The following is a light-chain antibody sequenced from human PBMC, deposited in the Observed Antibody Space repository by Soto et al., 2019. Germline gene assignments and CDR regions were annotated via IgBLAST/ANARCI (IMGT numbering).Light chain of an antibody. Sequence: QPVLTQTASLSGSPGQSITISCTGTSGDVGTYNVVSWYQHHPGKAPKLIIYDDTKRPSGVSNHFSGSKSGKTASLIISGLHADDEAAYYCCSYAGTRTLIFGGGTKVTVL. J-gene: IGLJ2*01. V-gene: IGLV2-23*01. CDR3: CSYAGTRTLI. CDR2: DDT. CDR1: SGDVGTYNV.